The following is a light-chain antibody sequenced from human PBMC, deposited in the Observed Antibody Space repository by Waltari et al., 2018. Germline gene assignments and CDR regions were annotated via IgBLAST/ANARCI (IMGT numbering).Light chain of an antibody. Sequence: QSALTQPASVSGSPGQSITISCTGTSSDVGGYKYVSWYQQHPGKAPIIRIYGVRKRPSGVSNRFSGSNSGNTASLTISGLQAEDEADYYCSSYTSISTLVFGGGTKLTVL. CDR2: GVR. J-gene: IGLJ2*01. CDR3: SSYTSISTLV. V-gene: IGLV2-14*01. CDR1: SSDVGGYKY.